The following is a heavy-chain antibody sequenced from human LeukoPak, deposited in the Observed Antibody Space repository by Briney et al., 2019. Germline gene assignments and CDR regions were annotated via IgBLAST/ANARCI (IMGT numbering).Heavy chain of an antibody. V-gene: IGHV3-48*04. D-gene: IGHD2-2*01. CDR1: GFTFSTYS. CDR3: ARSGYCTKTSCLNGRGAFDI. J-gene: IGHJ3*02. Sequence: GGSLRLSCAASGFTFSTYSMNWVRQAPGKGLEWVSYISSSSSTIYYADSVKGRFTISRDNAKNSLYLQMISLRPEDTAVYYCARSGYCTKTSCLNGRGAFDIWGQGTMATVSS. CDR2: ISSSSSTI.